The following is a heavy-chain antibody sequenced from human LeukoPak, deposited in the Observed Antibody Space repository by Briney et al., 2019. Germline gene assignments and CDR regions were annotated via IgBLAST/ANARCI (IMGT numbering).Heavy chain of an antibody. CDR1: GGSISSSSYY. Sequence: SETLSLTCTVSGGSISSSSYYWGWIRQPPGKGLEWIGSIYYSGSTYYSPSLKSRVTISVDTSKNQFSLKLSSVTAADTAVYYCARGITGDSWGQGTLVTVSS. CDR2: IYYSGST. D-gene: IGHD3-16*01. V-gene: IGHV4-39*07. CDR3: ARGITGDS. J-gene: IGHJ5*01.